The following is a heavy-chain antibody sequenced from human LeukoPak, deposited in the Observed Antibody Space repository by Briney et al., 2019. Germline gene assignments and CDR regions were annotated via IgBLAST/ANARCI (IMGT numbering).Heavy chain of an antibody. CDR1: GGSFSGYY. D-gene: IGHD3-22*01. CDR2: INHSGST. V-gene: IGHV4-34*01. Sequence: SETPSLTCAVYGGSFSGYYWSWIRQPPGKGLEWIGEINHSGSTNYNPSLKSRVTISVDTTKNQFSLKLSSVTAADTAVYYCARGRSSVRTMIVVVTRINWFDPGGQGTLVTVSS. J-gene: IGHJ5*02. CDR3: ARGRSSVRTMIVVVTRINWFDP.